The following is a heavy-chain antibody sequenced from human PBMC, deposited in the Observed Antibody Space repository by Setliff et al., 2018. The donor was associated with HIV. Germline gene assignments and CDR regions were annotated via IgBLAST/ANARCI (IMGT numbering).Heavy chain of an antibody. D-gene: IGHD3-22*01. Sequence: SETLSLTCNVSDDSFSTNYWSWVRQPPGKGLEWIGYIYASGSTNYNPSLKSRVTISIDTSKNQFSLRLRSVTAADTALYYCARIGRAIDRGGYSLRFDYWGQGTLVTVSS. CDR3: ARIGRAIDRGGYSLRFDY. V-gene: IGHV4-4*09. J-gene: IGHJ4*02. CDR1: DDSFSTNY. CDR2: IYASGST.